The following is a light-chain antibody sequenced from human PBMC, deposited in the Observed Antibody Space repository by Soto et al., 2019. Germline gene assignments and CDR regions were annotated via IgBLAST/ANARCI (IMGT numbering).Light chain of an antibody. CDR2: EVS. V-gene: IGLV2-8*01. J-gene: IGLJ3*02. CDR3: TAFAGRSKLL. CDR1: SSDIGGYNY. Sequence: QSALTQPPSASGSPGQSVTISCTGTSSDIGGYNYVSWYRQHPGKAPKLMIFEVSKRPSGVPDRFSGSKFGNTASLTVSGLQTEDEADYYCTAFAGRSKLLFGGGTQLTVL.